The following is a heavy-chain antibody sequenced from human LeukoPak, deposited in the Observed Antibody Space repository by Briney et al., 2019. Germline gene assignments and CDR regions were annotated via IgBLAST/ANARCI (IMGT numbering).Heavy chain of an antibody. D-gene: IGHD3-22*01. CDR3: ARGPFYDSSGSHH. V-gene: IGHV3-53*01. J-gene: IGHJ3*01. Sequence: GGSLRLSCAASGFTFDDYGMSWVRQAPGKGLEWVSVIYGGDSTYYADSVKGRFTISRDNSKNTLYLQMDSLRAEDTAVYYCARGPFYDSSGSHHWGQGTMVTVSS. CDR1: GFTFDDYG. CDR2: IYGGDST.